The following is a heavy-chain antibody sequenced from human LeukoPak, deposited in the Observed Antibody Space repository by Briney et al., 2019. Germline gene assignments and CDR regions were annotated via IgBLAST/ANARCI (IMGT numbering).Heavy chain of an antibody. Sequence: GGSLRLSCAASGFTFSSYPLHWVRQAPGKGLEWVTLISYDGSKIYYADSVKGRFTISRDNAKNSLYLQMSSLRAEDTAVYYCARDFAKDSGTQPSDYWGQGTLVTVSS. V-gene: IGHV3-30-3*01. CDR2: ISYDGSKI. J-gene: IGHJ4*02. CDR3: ARDFAKDSGTQPSDY. D-gene: IGHD1-26*01. CDR1: GFTFSSYP.